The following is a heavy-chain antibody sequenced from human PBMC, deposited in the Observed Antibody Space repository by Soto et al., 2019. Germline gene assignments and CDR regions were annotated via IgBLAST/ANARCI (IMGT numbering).Heavy chain of an antibody. Sequence: ASVKVSCKASGYTFTSYAIHWVRQAPGQRLEWMGWINVGNGNTKYSQKFQGRVTITRDTSASTAYMELSSLRSEDTAVYYCVRGGIAGHWFDPWGQGILVTVSS. CDR1: GYTFTSYA. CDR2: INVGNGNT. D-gene: IGHD2-15*01. J-gene: IGHJ5*02. CDR3: VRGGIAGHWFDP. V-gene: IGHV1-3*01.